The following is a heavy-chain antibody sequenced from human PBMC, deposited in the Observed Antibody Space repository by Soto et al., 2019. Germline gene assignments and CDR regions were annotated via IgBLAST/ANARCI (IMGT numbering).Heavy chain of an antibody. CDR1: GYTFTGYY. V-gene: IGHV1-2*04. CDR3: ARGYCTNGVCHNSFDY. Sequence: ASVKVSCKASGYTFTGYYMHWVRQAPGQGLEWMGWINPNSGGTNYAQKFQGWVTMTRDTSISTAYMELSRLRSDDTAVYYCARGYCTNGVCHNSFDYWGQGTLVTVSS. D-gene: IGHD2-8*01. CDR2: INPNSGGT. J-gene: IGHJ4*02.